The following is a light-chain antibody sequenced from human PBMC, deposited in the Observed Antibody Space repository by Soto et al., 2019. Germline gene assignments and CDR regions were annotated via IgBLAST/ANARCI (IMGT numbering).Light chain of an antibody. CDR2: GNS. CDR1: SSNIGAGYD. J-gene: IGLJ2*01. Sequence: QSVLTQPPSVSGAPGQRVTISCTGSSSNIGAGYDVHWYQQLPGTAPKLLIYGNSNRPSGVPDRFSGSKSGTSASLANTGLQAEDEADYYCQSYDSSLSGQEVFGGGTKLTVL. V-gene: IGLV1-40*01. CDR3: QSYDSSLSGQEV.